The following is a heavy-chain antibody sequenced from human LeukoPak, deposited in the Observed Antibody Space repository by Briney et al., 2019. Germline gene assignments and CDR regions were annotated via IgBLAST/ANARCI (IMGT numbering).Heavy chain of an antibody. V-gene: IGHV4-59*01. D-gene: IGHD3-16*01. CDR2: IYYSGST. J-gene: IGHJ4*02. CDR1: GGSISSYY. Sequence: SETLSLTCTVSGGSISSYYWSWIRQPPGKGLEWIGYIYYSGSTNYNPSLKSRVTISVDTSKNQFSLKLSSVTAADTAVYYCGTEPTGDYELFAYWGQGTLVTVSS. CDR3: GTEPTGDYELFAY.